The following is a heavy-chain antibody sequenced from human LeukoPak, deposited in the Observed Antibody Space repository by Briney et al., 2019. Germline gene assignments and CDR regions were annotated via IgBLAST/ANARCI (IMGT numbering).Heavy chain of an antibody. V-gene: IGHV4-59*01. D-gene: IGHD2-15*01. CDR2: IYYSGST. Sequence: SETLSLTCTVSGGSISSYYWSWIRQPPGKGLEWIRYIYYSGSTNYNPSLKSRVTISVDTSNNQFSLKLSSVTAADTAVYYCARGPGPHCSGGSCYGMDVWGKGTTVTVSS. J-gene: IGHJ6*04. CDR3: ARGPGPHCSGGSCYGMDV. CDR1: GGSISSYY.